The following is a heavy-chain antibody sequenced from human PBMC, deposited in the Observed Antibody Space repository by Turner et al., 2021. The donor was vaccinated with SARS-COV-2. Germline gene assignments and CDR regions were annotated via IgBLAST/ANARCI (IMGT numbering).Heavy chain of an antibody. CDR1: GFTFDDYA. D-gene: IGHD6-6*01. Sequence: EEQLVESGGGLVQPGRSLRLSCVVSGFTFDDYAMHWVRQAQGKGLEWVSGITWNSGGMYYADSVKGRFTISRDNAKNSLYLQMNSLRAEDTALYYCAKDQIAARNYYYYYGLDVWGQGTTVTVSS. CDR2: ITWNSGGM. CDR3: AKDQIAARNYYYYYGLDV. V-gene: IGHV3-9*01. J-gene: IGHJ6*02.